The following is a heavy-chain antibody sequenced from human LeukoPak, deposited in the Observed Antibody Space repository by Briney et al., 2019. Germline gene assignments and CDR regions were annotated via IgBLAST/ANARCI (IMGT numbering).Heavy chain of an antibody. CDR3: ATDSALGGDLTSYYYYYGMDV. V-gene: IGHV1-24*01. CDR2: FDPEDGET. CDR1: GYTLTELS. Sequence: ASVKVSCKVSGYTLTELSMHWVRQAPGKGLEWMGRFDPEDGETIYAQKFQGRVTMTEDTSTDTAYMELSSLRSEDTAVYYCATDSALGGDLTSYYYYYGMDVWGQGTTVTVSS. J-gene: IGHJ6*02. D-gene: IGHD4-17*01.